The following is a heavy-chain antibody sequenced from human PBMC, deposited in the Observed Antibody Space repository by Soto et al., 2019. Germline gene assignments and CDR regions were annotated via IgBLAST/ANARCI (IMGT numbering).Heavy chain of an antibody. CDR2: ISYDGSNK. CDR3: AKVLVRFNQAPAAAGLYYYYYGMDV. CDR1: GFTFSSYG. V-gene: IGHV3-30*18. Sequence: GGSLRLSCAASGFTFSSYGMHWVRQAPGKGLEWVAVISYDGSNKYYADSVKGRFTISRANSKNTLYLQMNSLRAEDTAVYYCAKVLVRFNQAPAAAGLYYYYYGMDVWGQGTTVTVSS. D-gene: IGHD6-13*01. J-gene: IGHJ6*02.